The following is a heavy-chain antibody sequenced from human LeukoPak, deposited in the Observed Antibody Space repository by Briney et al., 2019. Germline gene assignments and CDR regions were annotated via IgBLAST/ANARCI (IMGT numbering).Heavy chain of an antibody. J-gene: IGHJ5*02. V-gene: IGHV4-59*12. CDR3: VRGTLKNWFDP. Sequence: SETLSLTCTVSGGSISSYYWSWIRQPPGKGLEWIGYIYYSGSTNYNPSLKSRVTISVDTSKNQFSLELTSVTAADTAVYYCVRGTLKNWFDPWGQGTLVTVSS. CDR2: IYYSGST. CDR1: GGSISSYY.